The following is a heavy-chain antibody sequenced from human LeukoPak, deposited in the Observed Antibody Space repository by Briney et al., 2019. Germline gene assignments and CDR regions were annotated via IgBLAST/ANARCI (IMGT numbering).Heavy chain of an antibody. CDR1: GFTFSISA. V-gene: IGHV3-23*01. CDR3: ARALGGFSDY. J-gene: IGHJ4*02. CDR2: INYSGANA. Sequence: QPGGSLRLSCAVSGFTFSISAMTWVRQAPGKGLEWVSLINYSGANAYYADSVRGRFTISRDNSKNMLYLQMNILRAEDTAVYYCARALGGFSDYWGQGTLVTVSS. D-gene: IGHD3-16*01.